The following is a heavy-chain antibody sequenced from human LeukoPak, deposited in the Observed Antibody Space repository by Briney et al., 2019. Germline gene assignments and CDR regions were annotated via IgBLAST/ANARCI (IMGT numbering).Heavy chain of an antibody. V-gene: IGHV4-39*01. CDR2: IYYSGST. D-gene: IGHD3-22*01. J-gene: IGHJ4*02. CDR1: GGSISNSGYY. Sequence: SETLSLTCTVSGGSISNSGYYWGWIRQPPGRGLEWIGNIYYSGSTYYNPSLKSRVTISVDTSKNQFSLKLSSVTAADTAVYYCAKTYYYDPFDFWGQGTLVTVSS. CDR3: AKTYYYDPFDF.